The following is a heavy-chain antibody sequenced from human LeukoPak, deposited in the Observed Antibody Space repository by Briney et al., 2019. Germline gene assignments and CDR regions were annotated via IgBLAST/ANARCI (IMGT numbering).Heavy chain of an antibody. CDR1: GITLSNYG. Sequence: GRSLRLSCAVSGITLSNYGMSWVRQAPGKGLEWGAGISDSGGSTNYADSVKGRFTISRDNPKNTLYLQMNSLRAEDTAVYFCAKRGVVIRVILVGFHKEAYYFDSWGQGALVTVSS. V-gene: IGHV3-23*01. D-gene: IGHD3-22*01. CDR2: ISDSGGST. J-gene: IGHJ4*02. CDR3: AKRGVVIRVILVGFHKEAYYFDS.